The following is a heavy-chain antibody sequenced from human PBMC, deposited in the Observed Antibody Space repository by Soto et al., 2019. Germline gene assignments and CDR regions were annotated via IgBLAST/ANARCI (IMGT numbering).Heavy chain of an antibody. CDR1: GGSISSYY. CDR2: IYYSGST. J-gene: IGHJ4*02. V-gene: IGHV4-59*01. Sequence: SETLSLTCTVSGGSISSYYWSWIRQPPGKGLEWIGYIYYSGSTNYNPSLKSRVTISVDTSKNQFSLKLSSVTAADTAVYYCARLGSTVTTEIFDDWGQGTRVTVSS. D-gene: IGHD4-17*01. CDR3: ARLGSTVTTEIFDD.